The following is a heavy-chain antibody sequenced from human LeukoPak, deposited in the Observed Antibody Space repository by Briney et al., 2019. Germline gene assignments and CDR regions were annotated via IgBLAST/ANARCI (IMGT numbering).Heavy chain of an antibody. V-gene: IGHV1-8*01. Sequence: GASVKVSCKDSGYTFTSYDMNWVGQDTGQGREGMGWMNPNSGNTGYAQKFQVRDTMTTTSSIITANMELGSMRSEATAVYYCARGLNRRSYYDSSGYYVGVDYCGQGTLVTVSS. CDR1: GYTFTSYD. J-gene: IGHJ4*02. CDR3: ARGLNRRSYYDSSGYYVGVDY. D-gene: IGHD3-22*01. CDR2: MNPNSGNT.